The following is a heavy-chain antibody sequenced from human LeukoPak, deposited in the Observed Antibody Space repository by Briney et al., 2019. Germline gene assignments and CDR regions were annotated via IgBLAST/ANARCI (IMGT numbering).Heavy chain of an antibody. V-gene: IGHV4-30-4*07. D-gene: IGHD3-10*01. Sequence: SETLSLTCAVTGGSINSGARSWTWIRQPPGKGLEWIGYIYYSGRTYYNSSLESRVTISLDTSTNQLLLKLNSVIAADTAVYYCARLSEFTYGLIDSWGQGTLVTVSS. CDR3: ARLSEFTYGLIDS. J-gene: IGHJ4*02. CDR2: IYYSGRT. CDR1: GGSINSGARS.